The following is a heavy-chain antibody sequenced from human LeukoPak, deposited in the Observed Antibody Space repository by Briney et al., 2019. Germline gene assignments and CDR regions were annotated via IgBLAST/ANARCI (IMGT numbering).Heavy chain of an antibody. V-gene: IGHV1-18*01. Sequence: ASVKVSCKASGYTFTSFGISWVRQAPGQGLEWMGWISAYNGNTNYAQKLQGRVTMTTDTSTSTAYMELRSLRSDDTAVYYCARFTSTEGYFDYWGQGTLVTVSS. CDR2: ISAYNGNT. D-gene: IGHD5-24*01. CDR3: ARFTSTEGYFDY. J-gene: IGHJ4*02. CDR1: GYTFTSFG.